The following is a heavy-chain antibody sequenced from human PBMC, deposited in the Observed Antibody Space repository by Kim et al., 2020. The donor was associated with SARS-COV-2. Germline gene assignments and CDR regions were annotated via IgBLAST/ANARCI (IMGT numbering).Heavy chain of an antibody. CDR2: MNPNSGNT. D-gene: IGHD3-22*01. CDR3: ARSPITMIVVVIKYYYGMDV. V-gene: IGHV1-8*01. Sequence: ASVKVSCKASGYTFTSYDINWVRQATGQGLEWMGWMNPNSGNTGYAQKFQGRVTMTRNTSISTAYMELSSLRSEDTAVYYCARSPITMIVVVIKYYYGMDVWGQGTTVTASS. CDR1: GYTFTSYD. J-gene: IGHJ6*02.